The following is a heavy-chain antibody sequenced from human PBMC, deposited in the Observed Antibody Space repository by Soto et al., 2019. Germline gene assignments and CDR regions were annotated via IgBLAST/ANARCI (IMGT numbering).Heavy chain of an antibody. CDR3: ARGPIVVTIRYYYYGMYV. Sequence: QVQLQESGPGLVKPSQTLSLTCTVSGGSISSGGYYWSWIRQHPGKALEWIGYIYYSGSTYYNPSLKRRVDISVDPSRNQFSLEVCSVTAPDTAVYCCARGPIVVTIRYYYYGMYVWGQGTTVTVFS. V-gene: IGHV4-31*03. D-gene: IGHD5-12*01. CDR2: IYYSGST. CDR1: GGSISSGGYY. J-gene: IGHJ6*02.